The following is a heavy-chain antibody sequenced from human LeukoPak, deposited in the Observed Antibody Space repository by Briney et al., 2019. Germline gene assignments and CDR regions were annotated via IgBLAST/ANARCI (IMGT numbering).Heavy chain of an antibody. V-gene: IGHV3-23*01. Sequence: PGGSLRLSCAASGFTFSSYAMSWVRQAPGKGLEWVSAISGSGGSTYYADSVKGRFTISRDNSKNTLYLQMNSLRAEDTAVYYCAKVRLRYCSSTSCYYFDYWGQGTLVTVSS. CDR2: ISGSGGST. J-gene: IGHJ4*02. CDR3: AKVRLRYCSSTSCYYFDY. D-gene: IGHD2-2*01. CDR1: GFTFSSYA.